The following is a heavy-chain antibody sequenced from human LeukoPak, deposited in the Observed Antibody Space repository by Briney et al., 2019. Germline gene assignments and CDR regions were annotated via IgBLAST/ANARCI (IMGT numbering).Heavy chain of an antibody. D-gene: IGHD5-18*01. CDR2: IYYSGST. CDR3: ARVRWVTAMVTGPYFDY. CDR1: SGSISSYY. J-gene: IGHJ4*02. Sequence: SETLSLTCTVSSGSISSYYWSWIRQPPGKGLEWIGYIYYSGSTNYNPSLKSRVTISVDTSKNQFSLKLSSVTAADTAVYYCARVRWVTAMVTGPYFDYWGQGTLVTVSS. V-gene: IGHV4-59*01.